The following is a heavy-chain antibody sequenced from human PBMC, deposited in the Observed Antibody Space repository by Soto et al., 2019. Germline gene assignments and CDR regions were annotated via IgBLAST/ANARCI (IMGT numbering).Heavy chain of an antibody. D-gene: IGHD3-16*01. J-gene: IGHJ3*02. CDR3: ARDSWGSFAFDI. CDR2: IYYSGST. Sequence: SETLSLTCTVSGGSISSSSYYWGWIRQPPGKGLEWIGSIYYSGSTYYNPSLKSRVTISVDTSKNQFSLKLSSVTAADTAVYYCARDSWGSFAFDIWGQGTMVTVSS. V-gene: IGHV4-39*02. CDR1: GGSISSSSYY.